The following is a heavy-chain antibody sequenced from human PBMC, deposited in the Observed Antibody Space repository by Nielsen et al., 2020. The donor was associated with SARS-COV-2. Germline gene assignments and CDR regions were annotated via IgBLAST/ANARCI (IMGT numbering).Heavy chain of an antibody. CDR3: AKDQAAFGPL. CDR1: GFAFSSYV. J-gene: IGHJ4*02. D-gene: IGHD3-10*01. CDR2: ISGGGGST. Sequence: RGSLRLSCAASGFAFSSYVMNWVRQAPGKGLEWVSAISGGGGSTYYADSVKGRFTISRDNSKNTLYLQMNSLRAEDTAVYYCAKDQAAFGPLWGQGTLVTVSS. V-gene: IGHV3-23*01.